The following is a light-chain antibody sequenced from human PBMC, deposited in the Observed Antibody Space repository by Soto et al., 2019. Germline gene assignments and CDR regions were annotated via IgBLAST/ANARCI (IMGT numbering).Light chain of an antibody. Sequence: QSALTQPPSASGSPGQSVTISCTGTSSDVGGYNYVSWYQQHPGKAPKLMIYEVSKRPSGVPDRFSGSKSGNTASLPVSGLQADDEADYYCSSYAGSNNPYVFGTGTKVTVL. J-gene: IGLJ1*01. V-gene: IGLV2-8*01. CDR2: EVS. CDR3: SSYAGSNNPYV. CDR1: SSDVGGYNY.